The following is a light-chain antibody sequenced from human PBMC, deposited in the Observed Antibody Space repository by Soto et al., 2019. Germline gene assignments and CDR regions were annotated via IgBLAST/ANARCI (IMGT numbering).Light chain of an antibody. CDR3: QQYNNWPPLT. CDR2: GAS. V-gene: IGKV3-15*01. CDR1: QSVGSH. J-gene: IGKJ4*01. Sequence: EIVMTQSPATLSVSPGERATLSCRASQSVGSHLAWYQQKPGQAPRLLIYGASTRATGIPVSFSGSGSGTEFTLTISSLQSEDFAVYYCQQYNNWPPLTFGGGTKVEIK.